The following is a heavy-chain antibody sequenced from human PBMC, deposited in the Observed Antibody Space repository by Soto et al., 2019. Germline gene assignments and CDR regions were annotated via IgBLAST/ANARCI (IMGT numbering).Heavy chain of an antibody. CDR2: IYSGGST. J-gene: IGHJ4*02. Sequence: GGSLRLSCAASGFTVSSNYMSWVRQAPGKGLEWVSVIYSGGSTYYADSVKGRFTISRDNSKNTLYLQMNSLRAEDTAVYYCARSAFLEWLYFDYWGQGTLVTVSS. CDR3: ARSAFLEWLYFDY. V-gene: IGHV3-66*01. D-gene: IGHD3-3*02. CDR1: GFTVSSNY.